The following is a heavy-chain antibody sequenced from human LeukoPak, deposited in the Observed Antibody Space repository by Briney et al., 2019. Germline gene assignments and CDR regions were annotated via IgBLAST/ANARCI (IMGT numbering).Heavy chain of an antibody. CDR3: ARDMTVGILVVIGY. Sequence: GGSLRLSCAASGFTFSSYSMNWVRQAPGKGLEWVSSISGSSSYIYYADSVKGRFTISRDNAKNSLYLQMNSLRAEDTAVYYCARDMTVGILVVIGYWGQGTLVTVSS. V-gene: IGHV3-21*01. D-gene: IGHD3-22*01. CDR1: GFTFSSYS. J-gene: IGHJ4*02. CDR2: ISGSSSYI.